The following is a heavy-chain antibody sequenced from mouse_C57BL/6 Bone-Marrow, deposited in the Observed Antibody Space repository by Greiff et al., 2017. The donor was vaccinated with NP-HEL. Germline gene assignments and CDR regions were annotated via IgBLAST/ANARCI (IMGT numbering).Heavy chain of an antibody. V-gene: IGHV1-26*01. D-gene: IGHD2-4*01. CDR3: AGDYDGGNYYAMDY. CDR1: GYTFTDYY. Sequence: VQLKQSGPELVKPGASVKISCKASGYTFTDYYMNWVKQSHGKSLEWIGDINPNNGGTSYNQKFKGKATLTVDKSSSTAYMELRSLTSEDSAVYYCAGDYDGGNYYAMDYWGQGTSVTVSS. CDR2: INPNNGGT. J-gene: IGHJ4*01.